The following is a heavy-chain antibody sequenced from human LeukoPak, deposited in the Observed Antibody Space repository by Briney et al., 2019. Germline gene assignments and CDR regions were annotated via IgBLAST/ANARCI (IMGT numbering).Heavy chain of an antibody. J-gene: IGHJ4*02. D-gene: IGHD3-22*01. CDR1: AGSINNYY. CDR2: IYSSGTT. V-gene: IGHV4-4*07. CDR3: ARDDSSGY. Sequence: TSETLSLTCTVSAGSINNYYWSWIRQPAGKGLEWIGRIYSSGTTNYNPSLKSRVTMSVDTSKNQLSLKLTSVTAADTAVYYCARDDSSGYWGQGTLVTVSS.